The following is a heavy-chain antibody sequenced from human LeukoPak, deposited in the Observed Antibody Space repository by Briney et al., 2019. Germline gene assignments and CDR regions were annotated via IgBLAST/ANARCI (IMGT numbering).Heavy chain of an antibody. D-gene: IGHD3-22*01. CDR1: GYTFTSYA. J-gene: IGHJ6*03. CDR3: ARVGPMRGVVIADYYYYYMDV. V-gene: IGHV7-4-1*02. Sequence: GASVKVSCKASGYTFTSYAMNWVRQAPGQGLEWMGWINTNTGNPTYAQGFTGRFVFSLDTSVSTAYLQISSLKAEDTAVYYCARVGPMRGVVIADYYYYYMDVWGKGTTVTVSS. CDR2: INTNTGNP.